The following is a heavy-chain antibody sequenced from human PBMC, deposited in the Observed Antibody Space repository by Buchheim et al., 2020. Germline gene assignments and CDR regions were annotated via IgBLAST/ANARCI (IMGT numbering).Heavy chain of an antibody. CDR2: IKQDGSEK. CDR3: ARAFLHYYDSSGWGMDV. V-gene: IGHV3-7*01. J-gene: IGHJ6*02. D-gene: IGHD3-22*01. Sequence: EVQLVESGGGLVQPGGSLRLSCAASGFTFSSYWMSWVRQAPGKGLEWAANIKQDGSEKYYVDSVKGRFTISRDNAQNSLYLQMNSLRAEDTAVYYCARAFLHYYDSSGWGMDVWGQGTT. CDR1: GFTFSSYW.